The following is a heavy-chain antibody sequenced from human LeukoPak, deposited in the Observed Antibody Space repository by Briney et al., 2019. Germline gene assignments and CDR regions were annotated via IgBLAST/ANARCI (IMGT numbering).Heavy chain of an antibody. J-gene: IGHJ4*02. Sequence: ASVKVSCKASGYTFTGYYMHWVRQAPGQGLEWMGWINPNSGGTNYAQKFQGRVTMTRDTSISTAYMELSRLRSDDTAVYYCARDINDSSGYYIDYWGQESLVTVSS. CDR2: INPNSGGT. CDR3: ARDINDSSGYYIDY. CDR1: GYTFTGYY. D-gene: IGHD3-22*01. V-gene: IGHV1-2*02.